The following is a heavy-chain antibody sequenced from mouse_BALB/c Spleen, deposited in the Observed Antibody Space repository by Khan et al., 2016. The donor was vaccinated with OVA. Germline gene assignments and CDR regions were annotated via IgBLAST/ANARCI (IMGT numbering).Heavy chain of an antibody. D-gene: IGHD6-1*01. V-gene: IGHV1S81*02. Sequence: QVQLQQPGAELVKPGASVKLSCKASGYTFTSYWMHWVKQRPGQGLEWIGEINPSNGRTNYNEKFKSKATLTVDKSSSTAYMQLSSPTSEDSAVYDCSRVITSDYWGQGTTLTVSS. CDR2: INPSNGRT. CDR3: SRVITSDY. J-gene: IGHJ2*01. CDR1: GYTFTSYW.